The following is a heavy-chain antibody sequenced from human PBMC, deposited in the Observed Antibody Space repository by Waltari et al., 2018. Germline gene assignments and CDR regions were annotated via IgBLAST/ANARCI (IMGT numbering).Heavy chain of an antibody. CDR2: ISGSGGST. J-gene: IGHJ1*01. V-gene: IGHV3-23*01. Sequence: EVQLLESGGGLVQPGGSLRLSCAASGLTFSSYAMSWVRQAPGKGLEWGSAISGSGGSTYYADSVKGRFTISRDNSKNTLYLQMNSLRAEDTAVYYCAKAVAVDLPAEYFQHWGQGTLVTVSS. CDR1: GLTFSSYA. D-gene: IGHD2-21*01. CDR3: AKAVAVDLPAEYFQH.